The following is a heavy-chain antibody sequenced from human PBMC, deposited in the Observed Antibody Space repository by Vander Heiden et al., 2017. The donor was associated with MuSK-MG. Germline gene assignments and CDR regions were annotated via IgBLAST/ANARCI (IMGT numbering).Heavy chain of an antibody. CDR3: ARTARSRPLPLDY. D-gene: IGHD6-25*01. J-gene: IGHJ4*02. Sequence: QVQLVQSGAAAKKPGASVKVSCTALGYTFTGNYMHWVRQAPGQGLEWMGWINPNSGGTNYAQKFQGRVTMTRDTSISTAYMELSRMRSDDTAVYYCARTARSRPLPLDYWGQGTLVTVSS. CDR1: GYTFTGNY. V-gene: IGHV1-2*02. CDR2: INPNSGGT.